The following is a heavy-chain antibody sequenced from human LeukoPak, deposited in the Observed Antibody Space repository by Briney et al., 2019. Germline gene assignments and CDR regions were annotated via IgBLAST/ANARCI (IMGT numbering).Heavy chain of an antibody. V-gene: IGHV3-23*01. CDR3: AMSYYYDSSGYYHGEGAFDI. Sequence: PGRSLRLSCAASGFTFSSYAMSWVRQAPGKGLEWVSAISGSGGSTYYADSVKGRFTISRDNSKNTLYLQMNSPRAEDTAVYYCAMSYYYDSSGYYHGEGAFDIWGQETMVTVSS. D-gene: IGHD3-22*01. CDR1: GFTFSSYA. CDR2: ISGSGGST. J-gene: IGHJ3*02.